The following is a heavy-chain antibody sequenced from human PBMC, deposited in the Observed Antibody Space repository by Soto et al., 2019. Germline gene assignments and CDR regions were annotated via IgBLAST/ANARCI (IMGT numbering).Heavy chain of an antibody. CDR2: ISSNGGST. V-gene: IGHV3-64D*08. Sequence: GGSLRLSCSASGFTFSSYAMHWVRQAPGKGLEYVSAISSNGGSTYYADSVKGRFTISRDNSKNTLYLQMSSLRAEDTAVYYCVKTLYRTMTTVTYFDYWGQGTLVTVSS. CDR3: VKTLYRTMTTVTYFDY. D-gene: IGHD4-17*01. CDR1: GFTFSSYA. J-gene: IGHJ4*02.